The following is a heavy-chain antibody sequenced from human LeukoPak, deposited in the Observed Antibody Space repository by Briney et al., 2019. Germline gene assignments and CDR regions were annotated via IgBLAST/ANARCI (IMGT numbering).Heavy chain of an antibody. CDR3: ARGDTQSKYRQFDF. CDR2: IKQDGSEK. Sequence: PGGSLRLSCAASGFTFDTYWMSWVRQAPGKGLEWVANIKQDGSEKDYVDSVKGRFTISRDNAKNSLYLQMNSLRAEDTGVYYCARGDTQSKYRQFDFWGQGSLVIVSS. V-gene: IGHV3-7*04. D-gene: IGHD3-16*02. J-gene: IGHJ4*02. CDR1: GFTFDTYW.